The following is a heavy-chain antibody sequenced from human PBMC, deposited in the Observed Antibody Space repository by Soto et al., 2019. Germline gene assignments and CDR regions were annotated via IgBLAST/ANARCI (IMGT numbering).Heavy chain of an antibody. CDR1: GFTFSSYW. CDR3: ARSRAGTVVPGRQQPDVF. J-gene: IGHJ6*04. CDR2: IKQDGSEK. V-gene: IGHV3-7*01. D-gene: IGHD3-10*01. Sequence: GGSLRLSCAASGFTFSSYWMSWVRQAPGKGLEWVANIKQDGSEKYYVDSVKGRFTISRDNAKNSLYLQMNSLRAEDTAVYYCARSRAGTVVPGRQQPDVFWGKGTTVTVSS.